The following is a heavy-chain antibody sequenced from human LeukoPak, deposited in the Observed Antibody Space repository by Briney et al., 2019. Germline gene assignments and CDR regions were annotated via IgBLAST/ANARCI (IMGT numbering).Heavy chain of an antibody. D-gene: IGHD1-26*01. V-gene: IGHV4-39*01. CDR3: ARHLSGSYYLY. Sequence: PSETLSLTCTVSGGSISSSSYYWGWIRQPPGKGLEWIGSIYYSGSTYYNPSLKSRVTISVDTSKNQFSLKLSSVTAADTAVYYCARHLSGSYYLYWGQGTLVTVSS. J-gene: IGHJ4*02. CDR1: GGSISSSSYY. CDR2: IYYSGST.